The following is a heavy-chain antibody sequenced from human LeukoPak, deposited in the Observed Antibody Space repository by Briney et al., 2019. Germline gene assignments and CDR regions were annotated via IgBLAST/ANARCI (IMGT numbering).Heavy chain of an antibody. J-gene: IGHJ4*02. V-gene: IGHV3-21*01. D-gene: IGHD3-3*01. CDR2: ISSSSTYI. CDR3: ARAQPDRFLEWLSPIDY. Sequence: GGSLRLSCAASGFNFSDYTMIWVRQPPGKGLEWVSSISSSSTYISYADSVKGRFTISRDNAKNSLFLQMNSLRAEDTAVYYCARAQPDRFLEWLSPIDYWGQGALVTVSS. CDR1: GFNFSDYT.